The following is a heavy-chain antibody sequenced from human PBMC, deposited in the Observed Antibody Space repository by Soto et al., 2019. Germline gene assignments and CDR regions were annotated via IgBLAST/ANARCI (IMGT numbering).Heavy chain of an antibody. D-gene: IGHD1-1*01. CDR2: INHSGST. Sequence: QVQLQQWGAGLLKPSETLSLTCAVYGGSFSGYYWSWIRQPPGKGLEWIGEINHSGSTNYNPSLKSRVTISVDTSTNQFSLKLSSVTAADTAVYYCATGLGYAAPYNWFDPWGQGTLVTVSS. V-gene: IGHV4-34*01. J-gene: IGHJ5*02. CDR1: GGSFSGYY. CDR3: ATGLGYAAPYNWFDP.